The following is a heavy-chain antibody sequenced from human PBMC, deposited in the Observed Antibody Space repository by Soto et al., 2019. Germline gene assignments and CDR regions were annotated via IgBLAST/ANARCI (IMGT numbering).Heavy chain of an antibody. D-gene: IGHD6-6*01. J-gene: IGHJ4*02. CDR3: AILSN. Sequence: PWGSLRLSCAASGFTVISNYINWFRQAPWKGLEWLSIIYSDGTTYYADSVKGRFTISRDNFKNTLYLQMNNLRVEDTAVYYCAILSNWGQGTLVTVSS. V-gene: IGHV3-53*01. CDR2: IYSDGTT. CDR1: GFTVISNY.